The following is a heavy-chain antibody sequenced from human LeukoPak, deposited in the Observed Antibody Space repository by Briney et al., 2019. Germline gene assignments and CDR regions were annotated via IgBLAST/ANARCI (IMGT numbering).Heavy chain of an antibody. D-gene: IGHD1-26*01. V-gene: IGHV4-4*07. J-gene: IGHJ5*02. CDR3: ARGFSGSYYWFWFDP. CDR1: GESVSSSN. Sequence: PSETLSLTCAVSGESVSSSNWWSWVRQPPGKGLEWIGRIYTSGSTNYNPSLKSRVTMSVDTSKNQFSLKLSSVTAADTAVYYCARGFSGSYYWFWFDPWGQGTLVTVSS. CDR2: IYTSGST.